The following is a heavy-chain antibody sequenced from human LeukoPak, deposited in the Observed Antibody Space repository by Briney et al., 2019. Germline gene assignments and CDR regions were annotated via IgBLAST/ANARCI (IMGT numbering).Heavy chain of an antibody. CDR1: GASFSGYY. J-gene: IGHJ4*02. V-gene: IGHV4-34*01. Sequence: SETLSLTSAVYGASFSGYYWSWIRHPPGKGLEWIGEINHSGSTNYNPSLKSRVTISVDTSKNQFSLKLSSVTAADTAVYYCAGGGRESYYYDSSGYGTYFDNWGQGTLVTVSS. CDR2: INHSGST. D-gene: IGHD3-22*01. CDR3: AGGGRESYYYDSSGYGTYFDN.